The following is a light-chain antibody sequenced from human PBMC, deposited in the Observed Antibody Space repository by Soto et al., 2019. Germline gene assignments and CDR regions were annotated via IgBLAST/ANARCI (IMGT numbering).Light chain of an antibody. CDR2: DAS. CDR1: QSISSW. Sequence: DIQMTQSRSTLSPSFGDEVTITCRASQSISSWLAWYQQKPGKAPKLLIFDASSLESGTPSRFSGRRSGTQFTLTINGLQPDDFATYYCQQYDNYKPLTFGGGTKVDI. J-gene: IGKJ4*01. CDR3: QQYDNYKPLT. V-gene: IGKV1-5*01.